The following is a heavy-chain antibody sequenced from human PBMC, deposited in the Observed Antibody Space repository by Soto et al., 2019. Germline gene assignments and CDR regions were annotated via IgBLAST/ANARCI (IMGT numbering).Heavy chain of an antibody. CDR3: ARDIDWYISSSGFDY. V-gene: IGHV3-33*01. J-gene: IGHJ4*02. Sequence: QVQLVESGGGVVQPGRSLRLSCAASGFTFSSYGMHWVRQAPGKGLEWVAVIWYDGSNKYYADSVKGRFTISRDNSKNTLYLQMNSLRAEDTAVYHCARDIDWYISSSGFDYWGQGTLVTVSS. CDR1: GFTFSSYG. D-gene: IGHD6-6*01. CDR2: IWYDGSNK.